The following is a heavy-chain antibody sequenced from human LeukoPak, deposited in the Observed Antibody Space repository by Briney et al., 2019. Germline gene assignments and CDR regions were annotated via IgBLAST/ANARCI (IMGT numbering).Heavy chain of an antibody. V-gene: IGHV4-38-2*02. Sequence: SETLSLTCTLSGYSISSGYYWGWIRQPPGKGLEWIGSIYHSGSTYYNPSLKSRVTISVDTSKNQFSLKLSSVTAADTAVYYCARAVVADAFDIWGQGTMVTVSS. D-gene: IGHD5-12*01. J-gene: IGHJ3*02. CDR1: GYSISSGYY. CDR2: IYHSGST. CDR3: ARAVVADAFDI.